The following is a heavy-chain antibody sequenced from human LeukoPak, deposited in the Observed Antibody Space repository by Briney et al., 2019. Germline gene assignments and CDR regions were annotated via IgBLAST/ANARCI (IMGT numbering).Heavy chain of an antibody. D-gene: IGHD3-10*01. CDR2: IWYDGSNK. V-gene: IGHV3-33*01. CDR3: ARGGEWFGYINY. J-gene: IGHJ4*02. CDR1: GFTFSSYG. Sequence: GGSPRLSCAASGFTFSSYGMHWVRQAPGKGLEWVAVIWYDGSNKYYADSVKGRFTISRDNSKNTLYLQMNSLRAEDTAVYYCARGGEWFGYINYWGQGTLVTVSS.